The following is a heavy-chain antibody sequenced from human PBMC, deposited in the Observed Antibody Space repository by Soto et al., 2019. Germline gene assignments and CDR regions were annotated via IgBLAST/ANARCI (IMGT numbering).Heavy chain of an antibody. CDR1: GLTLSRFA. CDR2: IGYDGSNK. J-gene: IGHJ6*02. V-gene: IGHV3-30-3*01. Sequence: QVQLVESRGGVVQPGRSLRLSCAASGLTLSRFAMHWVRQAPGKGLEWVAVIGYDGSNKDYADSVKGRFTISRDNSKNTLYLQMNSLRPEDTAVYYCARDPVNYYGSWTYGMDVWGQGTTVTVSS. D-gene: IGHD3-10*01. CDR3: ARDPVNYYGSWTYGMDV.